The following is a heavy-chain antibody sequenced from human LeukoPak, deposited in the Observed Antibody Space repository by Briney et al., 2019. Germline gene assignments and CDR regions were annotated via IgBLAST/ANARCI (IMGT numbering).Heavy chain of an antibody. Sequence: SETLSLTCIVSGGSITSYYRSWIRQPPGKGLEWIGRIYTSGTTKYNPSLKSRVTISVDTSKNQFSLRLSSVTAADTAVYYCARGRGPDYDYYYMDVWGKGTTVTVSS. J-gene: IGHJ6*03. CDR3: ARGRGPDYDYYYMDV. V-gene: IGHV4-4*07. CDR2: IYTSGTT. CDR1: GGSITSYY.